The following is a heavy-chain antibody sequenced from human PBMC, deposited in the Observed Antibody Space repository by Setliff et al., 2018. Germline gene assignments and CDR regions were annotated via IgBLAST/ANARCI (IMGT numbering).Heavy chain of an antibody. CDR3: ARDVFPYHYEGAFDI. D-gene: IGHD3-22*01. CDR2: INPSSGRT. CDR1: GYTFTSHY. Sequence: GASVKVSCKASGYTFTSHYMHWVRQAPGLGLEWMGTINPSSGRTSYAQKFQGRVTMTRDASTSTVYMDMSSLRSEDTAVHSCARDVFPYHYEGAFDIWGQGTMVTVSS. V-gene: IGHV1-46*01. J-gene: IGHJ3*02.